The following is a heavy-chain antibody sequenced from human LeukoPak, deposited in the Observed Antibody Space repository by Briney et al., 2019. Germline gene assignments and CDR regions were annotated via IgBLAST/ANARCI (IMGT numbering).Heavy chain of an antibody. V-gene: IGHV1-2*02. Sequence: ASVKVSCKASGYTFTGYYMHWVRQAPGQGLEWMGWINPNSGGTNYAQKFQGRVTMTRDTSISTAYMELTRLRSDDTAVYYCAREAVAGGSRFYFDYWGQGTLVTVSS. J-gene: IGHJ4*02. CDR3: AREAVAGGSRFYFDY. CDR1: GYTFTGYY. D-gene: IGHD6-19*01. CDR2: INPNSGGT.